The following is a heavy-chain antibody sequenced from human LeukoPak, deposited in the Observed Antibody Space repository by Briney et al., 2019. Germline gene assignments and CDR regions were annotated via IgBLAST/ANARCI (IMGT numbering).Heavy chain of an antibody. Sequence: GGSLRLSCAASGFTFSTYDMHWVRQATGKGLEWVSAIGTAGDTYYPDSVKGRFTISRENAKNSLYLQMNSLRAGDTAVYYCARRRQPPGMDIWGQGTTVTVSS. J-gene: IGHJ6*02. CDR1: GFTFSTYD. CDR2: IGTAGDT. CDR3: ARRRQPPGMDI. V-gene: IGHV3-13*01. D-gene: IGHD5-18*01.